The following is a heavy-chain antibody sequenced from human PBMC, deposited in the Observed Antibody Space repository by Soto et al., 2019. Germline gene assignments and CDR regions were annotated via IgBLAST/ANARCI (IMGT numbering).Heavy chain of an antibody. CDR2: IYYSGSP. Sequence: QVQLQESGPGLVKPSQTLSLTCTVSGGSISSGGYYWSWIRQHPGKSLEWIGYIYYSGSPYYNPSLMSRVTSSVDTSKNQFSLKLSSVTAADTAVYYCAGHWWDWDTAMVYYFDYWGQGTLVTVSS. D-gene: IGHD5-18*01. V-gene: IGHV4-31*03. J-gene: IGHJ4*02. CDR3: AGHWWDWDTAMVYYFDY. CDR1: GGSISSGGYY.